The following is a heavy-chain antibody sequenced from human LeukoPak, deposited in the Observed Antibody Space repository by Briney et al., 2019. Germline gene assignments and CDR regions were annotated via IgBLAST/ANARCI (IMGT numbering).Heavy chain of an antibody. D-gene: IGHD3-10*01. CDR2: ISRSGGIT. J-gene: IGHJ4*02. V-gene: IGHV3-23*01. Sequence: GGSLRLSCAASGFTFSSYDMNWVRQAPGKGLEWVSAISRSGGITYYADSVKGRFTISRDNSKNTLYLQMNSLRAEDTAVYYCAKSLVLLWFGEFDYWGQGTLVTVSS. CDR1: GFTFSSYD. CDR3: AKSLVLLWFGEFDY.